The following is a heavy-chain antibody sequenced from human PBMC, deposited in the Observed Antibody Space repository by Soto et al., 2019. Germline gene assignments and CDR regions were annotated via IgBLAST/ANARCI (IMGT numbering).Heavy chain of an antibody. CDR1: GFTFSNYA. J-gene: IGHJ4*01. CDR2: ITSDGDST. Sequence: GGSLRLSCSVSGFTFSNYAMHWVRQAPGKGLEYVSGITSDGDSTWHADSVKDRFTISRDNSKNTLFLQMSGLRVEDTAIYFCVKGNQLLRYYFEFWGPGTLVTVSS. V-gene: IGHV3-64D*06. CDR3: VKGNQLLRYYFEF. D-gene: IGHD2-15*01.